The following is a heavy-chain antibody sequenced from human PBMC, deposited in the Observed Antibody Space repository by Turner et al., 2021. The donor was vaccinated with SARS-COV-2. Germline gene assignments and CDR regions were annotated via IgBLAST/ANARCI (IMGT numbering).Heavy chain of an antibody. V-gene: IGHV4-34*01. J-gene: IGHJ4*02. D-gene: IGHD3-16*01. CDR1: GGSFSGYY. CDR2: SNHSGNT. Sequence: QVQLQQWGAGLLKPSATLSLTCAVYGGSFSGYYWGFIRQPPGKGLVWIGESNHSGNTNYNPSLQSRVITSVDTSKNHFSLKLTSVTAADTAVYYCARGRDDYIWGSPTPTYYFDYWGQGTLVTVSS. CDR3: ARGRDDYIWGSPTPTYYFDY.